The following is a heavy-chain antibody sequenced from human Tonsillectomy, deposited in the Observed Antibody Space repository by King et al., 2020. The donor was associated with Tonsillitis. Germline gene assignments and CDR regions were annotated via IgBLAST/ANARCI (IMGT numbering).Heavy chain of an antibody. J-gene: IGHJ5*02. CDR3: ARDKVGYPNWFDP. Sequence: QLVQSGGEVKKPGASVKVSCKASGYIFTSYGISWVRQAPGQGLEWMGWISAYNGNTNYEQKFQGRVTMTTETSTSTAYMELRSLRSDDTAVYYCARDKVGYPNWFDPWGQGTLVTVST. CDR2: ISAYNGNT. CDR1: GYIFTSYG. D-gene: IGHD2-2*03. V-gene: IGHV1-18*01.